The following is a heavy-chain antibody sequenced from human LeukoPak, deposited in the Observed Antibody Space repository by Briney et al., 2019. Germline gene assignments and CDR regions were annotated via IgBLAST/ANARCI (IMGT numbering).Heavy chain of an antibody. D-gene: IGHD3-9*01. J-gene: IGHJ6*02. CDR1: GYTFTSYD. CDR2: MNPNSGNT. V-gene: IGHV1-8*01. Sequence: ASVKVSCKASGYTFTSYDINWVRQATGQGLEWMGWMNPNSGNTGYAEKFQGRVTMTRNTSISTAYMELSSLRSEDTAVYYCARGRTYYDILTGSNYYYYGMDVWGQGTTVTVSS. CDR3: ARGRTYYDILTGSNYYYYGMDV.